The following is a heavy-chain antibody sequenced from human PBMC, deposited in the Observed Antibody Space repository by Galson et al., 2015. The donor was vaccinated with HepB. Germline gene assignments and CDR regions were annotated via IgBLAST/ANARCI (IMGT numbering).Heavy chain of an antibody. CDR3: ARDAVRLGELSEGAFDY. J-gene: IGHJ4*02. Sequence: SLRLSCAASGFTFSSYSMNWVRQAPGKGLEWVSSISSSSSYIYYADSVKGRFTISRDNAKNSLYLQMNSLRAEDTAVYYCARDAVRLGELSEGAFDYWGQGTLVTVSS. D-gene: IGHD3-16*02. CDR2: ISSSSSYI. V-gene: IGHV3-21*01. CDR1: GFTFSSYS.